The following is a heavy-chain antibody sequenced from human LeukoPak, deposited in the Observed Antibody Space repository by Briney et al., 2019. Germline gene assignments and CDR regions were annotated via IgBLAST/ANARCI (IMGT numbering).Heavy chain of an antibody. CDR3: AKDASPFVRGGSCHDY. CDR2: IRYDGSNK. Sequence: GGSLRLSCAASGFTFRSYGMHWVRQAPGKGLEWVAFIRYDGSNKYYADSVKGRFTISRDNSKNTLYLQMNSLRAEDTAVYYCAKDASPFVRGGSCHDYWGQGTLVTVSS. V-gene: IGHV3-30*02. D-gene: IGHD2-15*01. J-gene: IGHJ4*02. CDR1: GFTFRSYG.